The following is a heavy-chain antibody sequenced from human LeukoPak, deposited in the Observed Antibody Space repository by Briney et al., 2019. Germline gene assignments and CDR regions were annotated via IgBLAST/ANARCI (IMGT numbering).Heavy chain of an antibody. CDR1: GGSIRSSSYF. J-gene: IGHJ4*02. D-gene: IGHD6-13*01. Sequence: PSETLSLPCTVSGGSIRSSSYFWGWVRQPPGKGLEWIGSIYYSGSTYYHPSLKSRVTISVDTSKNQFSLKLSSVTAADTAVYDCAPRAAAGDFDYWGQGTLVTVSS. CDR3: APRAAAGDFDY. CDR2: IYYSGST. V-gene: IGHV4-39*01.